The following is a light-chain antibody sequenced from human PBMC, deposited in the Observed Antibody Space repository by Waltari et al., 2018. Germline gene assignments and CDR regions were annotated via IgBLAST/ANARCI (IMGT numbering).Light chain of an antibody. V-gene: IGKV3-20*01. CDR2: DAS. Sequence: EIVLTQSPGTLALSPGERATLSCRASQSVGRALAWYQQKPVQAPRLLIYDASSRATGIPDRFSGSGSGTDFSLTISRVEPEDFAVYYCQMYVRLPVTFGQGTKVEVK. CDR1: QSVGRA. J-gene: IGKJ1*01. CDR3: QMYVRLPVT.